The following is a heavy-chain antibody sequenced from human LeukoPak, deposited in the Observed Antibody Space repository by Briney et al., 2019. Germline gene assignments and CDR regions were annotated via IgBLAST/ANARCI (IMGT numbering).Heavy chain of an antibody. D-gene: IGHD4-17*01. V-gene: IGHV4-31*03. CDR3: ARDYGDYSFDY. CDR1: GGSISSGGYY. Sequence: SETLSLTCTVSGGSISSGGYYWSWIRQHPGKGLEWIGYIYYSGSTYYNPSLKSRVTISVDTSKSQFSLKLSSVTAADTAVYYCARDYGDYSFDYWGQGTLVTVPS. J-gene: IGHJ4*02. CDR2: IYYSGST.